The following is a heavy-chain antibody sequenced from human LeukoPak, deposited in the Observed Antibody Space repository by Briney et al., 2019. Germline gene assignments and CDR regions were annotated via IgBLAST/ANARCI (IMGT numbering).Heavy chain of an antibody. J-gene: IGHJ4*02. CDR3: ARHNIAARAFDY. CDR1: GGSISSYY. CDR2: IYYSGST. V-gene: IGHV4-59*08. Sequence: SETLSLTCTVSGGSISSYYWSWIRQTPGKGLEWIGYIYYSGSTNFNPSLKSRVTISVDTSKNQFSLKLSSVTAADTAVYYCARHNIAARAFDYWGQGTLVTVSS. D-gene: IGHD6-6*01.